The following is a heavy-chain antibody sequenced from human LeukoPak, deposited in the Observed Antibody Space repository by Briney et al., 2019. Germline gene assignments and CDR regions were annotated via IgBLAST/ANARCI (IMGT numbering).Heavy chain of an antibody. CDR3: ARGIVATRYYYYMDV. CDR1: GYSISSGYY. D-gene: IGHD5-12*01. Sequence: PSETLSLTCTVSGYSISSGYYWGWIRQPPGKGLEWIGYIYYSGSTNYNPSLKSRVTISVDTSKNQFSLKLSSVTAADTAVYYCARGIVATRYYYYMDVWGKGTTVTVSS. V-gene: IGHV4-61*01. CDR2: IYYSGST. J-gene: IGHJ6*03.